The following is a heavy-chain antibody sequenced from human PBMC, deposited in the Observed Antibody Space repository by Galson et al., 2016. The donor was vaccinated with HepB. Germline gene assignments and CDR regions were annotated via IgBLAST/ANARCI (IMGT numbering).Heavy chain of an antibody. J-gene: IGHJ6*02. V-gene: IGHV3-53*01. D-gene: IGHD5-12*01. CDR1: GFTFSSNW. CDR2: IYSDGST. CDR3: ARGRGYSGYASYYGMDV. Sequence: SLRLSCAASGFTFSSNWMHWVRQAPGKGLEWVSTIYSDGSTYYADSVKGRFTISRDNSKNTLYLQMNSLRAEDTALYYCARGRGYSGYASYYGMDVWGQGTTVTVSS.